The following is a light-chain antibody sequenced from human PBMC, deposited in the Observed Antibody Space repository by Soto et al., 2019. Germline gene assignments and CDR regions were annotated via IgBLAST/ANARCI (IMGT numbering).Light chain of an antibody. CDR1: QSVSSY. J-gene: IGKJ5*01. CDR2: AAS. CDR3: QQSYSTPIT. V-gene: IGKV1-39*01. Sequence: DIHMTQTPSALSAYVGDRVTITCRASQSVSSYLNWYQQKPGKAPKLLIYAASSLQSGVPSRFSGSGSGTDFTLTISSLQPEDFATYYCQQSYSTPITFGQVTLLEIK.